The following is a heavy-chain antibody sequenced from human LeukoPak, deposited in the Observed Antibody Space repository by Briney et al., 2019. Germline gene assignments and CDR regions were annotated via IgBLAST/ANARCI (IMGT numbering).Heavy chain of an antibody. V-gene: IGHV1-18*01. CDR2: ISAYNGNT. J-gene: IGHJ4*02. CDR3: ARGPRGDQHFCDY. Sequence: ASVKASCKASGYTFTSYGISWVRPAPGQGLEWIGWISAYNGNTNDAQKLQGRVTMTTDTSTSTAYMELRSLRSDDTAVYYCARGPRGDQHFCDYWGQGTLVPVSS. D-gene: IGHD2-21*02. CDR1: GYTFTSYG.